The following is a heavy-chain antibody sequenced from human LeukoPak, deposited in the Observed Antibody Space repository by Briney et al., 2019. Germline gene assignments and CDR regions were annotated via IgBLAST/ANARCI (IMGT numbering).Heavy chain of an antibody. J-gene: IGHJ5*02. CDR3: AKGSSGYFADL. CDR1: GFTFSSYS. Sequence: KPGGSLRLSCAASGFTFSSYSMNWVRQAPGKGLEWVSSISSSSSYIYYADSVKGRFTISRDNAKNSLYLQMNSLRAEDTALYYCAKGSSGYFADLWGQGTLVTVSS. V-gene: IGHV3-21*04. D-gene: IGHD3-22*01. CDR2: ISSSSSYI.